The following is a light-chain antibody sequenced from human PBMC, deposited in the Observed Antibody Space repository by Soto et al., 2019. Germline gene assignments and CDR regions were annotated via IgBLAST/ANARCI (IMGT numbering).Light chain of an antibody. CDR3: MQTLQTPPWT. CDR1: QDPLHSNGYNY. V-gene: IGKV2-28*01. CDR2: LGS. J-gene: IGKJ1*01. Sequence: DIVMTQSPLSLPVTPGEPASTSCRSSQDPLHSNGYNYLDWYLQKPGQAPQLLIYLGSHRASGVPDRFSGSGSGTDFTLKISRVEAEDVGVYYCMQTLQTPPWTFGQGTRVEIK.